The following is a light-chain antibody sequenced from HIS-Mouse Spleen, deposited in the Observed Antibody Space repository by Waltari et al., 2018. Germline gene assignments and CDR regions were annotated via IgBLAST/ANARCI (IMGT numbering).Light chain of an antibody. V-gene: IGLV2-8*01. CDR2: EVS. Sequence: QSALTQPPSASGSPGQSVTISCTGTSSDVGGYNYVSWYPQHPGKPPKLMIYEVSKRPSGVPDRFSGSKSGNTASLTVSGLQAEDEADYYCSSYAGSNVYVFGTGTKVTVL. CDR3: SSYAGSNVYV. J-gene: IGLJ1*01. CDR1: SSDVGGYNY.